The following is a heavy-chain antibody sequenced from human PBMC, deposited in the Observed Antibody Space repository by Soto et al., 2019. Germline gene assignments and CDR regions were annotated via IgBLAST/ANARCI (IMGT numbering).Heavy chain of an antibody. J-gene: IGHJ6*02. V-gene: IGHV1-69*01. CDR3: ARSQGSSTSLEIYYYYYYGMDV. CDR2: IIPISDTT. D-gene: IGHD2-2*01. Sequence: QVQLVQSGAEVKKPGSSVKVSCKASGGTFSSYAISWVRQAPGQGLEWMGGIIPISDTTNYAQKFQGRVTITADEFTSTAYMELSSLRSEDPAVYYCARSQGSSTSLEIYYYYYYGMDVWGQGTTVTVSS. CDR1: GGTFSSYA.